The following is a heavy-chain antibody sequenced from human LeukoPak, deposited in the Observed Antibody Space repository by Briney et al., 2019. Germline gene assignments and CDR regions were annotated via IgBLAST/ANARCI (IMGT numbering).Heavy chain of an antibody. CDR3: ARGGGYYYDSSGYKDFDY. V-gene: IGHV1-2*02. J-gene: IGHJ4*02. D-gene: IGHD3-22*01. Sequence: ASVKVSCKASGYTFTGYYMHWVRQATGQGLEWMGWINPNSGGTNYAQKFQGRVTMTRDTSISTAYMELSRLRSDDTAVYYCARGGGYYYDSSGYKDFDYWGQGTLVTVSS. CDR2: INPNSGGT. CDR1: GYTFTGYY.